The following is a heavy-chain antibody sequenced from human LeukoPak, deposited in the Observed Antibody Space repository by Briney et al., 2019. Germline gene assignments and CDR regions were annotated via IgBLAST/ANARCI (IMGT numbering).Heavy chain of an antibody. J-gene: IGHJ4*02. CDR1: GYSISSGYY. D-gene: IGHD4-17*01. CDR2: IYHSGST. V-gene: IGHV4-38-2*01. CDR3: ASHDYGDLRRIL. Sequence: SETLSLTCAVSGYSISSGYYWGWIRQPPGKGLEWFGSIYHSGSTYYNPSLKRRVTISVDTSKNQFSLKLRSVTAADTTVYYCASHDYGDLRRILWGQGTLVTVSS.